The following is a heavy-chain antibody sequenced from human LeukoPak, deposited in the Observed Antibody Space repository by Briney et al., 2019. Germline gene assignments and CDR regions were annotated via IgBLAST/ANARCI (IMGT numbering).Heavy chain of an antibody. J-gene: IGHJ5*02. CDR3: ARTPAEFYYYGSGNSRWFDP. CDR1: GGFISSNNYY. Sequence: SETLSLTCTVSGGFISSNNYYWGWIRQPTGKGLEWIGSIYYSGNTYYNPSLKSRVTISVDTSKNQFSLKLTSVTAADTAVYYCARTPAEFYYYGSGNSRWFDPWGQGTLVTVSS. CDR2: IYYSGNT. V-gene: IGHV4-39*01. D-gene: IGHD3-10*01.